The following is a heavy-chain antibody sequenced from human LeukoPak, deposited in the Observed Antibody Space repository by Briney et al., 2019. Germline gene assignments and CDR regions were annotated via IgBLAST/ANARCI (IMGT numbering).Heavy chain of an antibody. CDR3: AREEWELLRYYYYYMDV. CDR1: GFTFSSYG. D-gene: IGHD1-26*01. V-gene: IGHV3-30*02. CDR2: IRYDGSNK. Sequence: GGSLRLSCAASGFTFSSYGMHWVRQAPGRGLEWVAFIRYDGSNKYYADSVKGRFTISRDNAKNSLYLQMNSLRAEDTAVYYCAREEWELLRYYYYYMDVWGKGTTVTVSS. J-gene: IGHJ6*03.